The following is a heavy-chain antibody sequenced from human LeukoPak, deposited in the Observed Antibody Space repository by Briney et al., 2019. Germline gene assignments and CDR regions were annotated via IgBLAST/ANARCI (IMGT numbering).Heavy chain of an antibody. V-gene: IGHV4-59*08. Sequence: PSETLSLTCTVSGGSISSYYWSWIRQPPGKELEWIGYIYYSGSTNYNPSLKSRVTISVDTSKNQFSLKLSSVTAADTAVYYCARHGSSWYEKDYFDYWGQGTLVTVSS. CDR3: ARHGSSWYEKDYFDY. J-gene: IGHJ4*02. D-gene: IGHD6-13*01. CDR2: IYYSGST. CDR1: GGSISSYY.